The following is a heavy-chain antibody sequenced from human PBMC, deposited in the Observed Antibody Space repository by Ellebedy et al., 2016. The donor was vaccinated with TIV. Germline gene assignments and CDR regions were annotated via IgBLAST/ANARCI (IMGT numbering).Heavy chain of an antibody. J-gene: IGHJ1*01. CDR3: ARVVEGQQLVRGSYFQH. V-gene: IGHV3-30*03. CDR1: GFTFSSYG. D-gene: IGHD6-13*01. CDR2: ISYDGSNK. Sequence: GESLKISCAASGFTFSSYGIHWVRQAPGKGLEWVAVISYDGSNKYYADSVKGRFTISRDNSKNSLYLQMNSLRDEDTAVYYCARVVEGQQLVRGSYFQHWGQGTLVTISS.